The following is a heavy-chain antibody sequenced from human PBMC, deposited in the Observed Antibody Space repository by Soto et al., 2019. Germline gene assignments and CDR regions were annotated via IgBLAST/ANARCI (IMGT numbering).Heavy chain of an antibody. D-gene: IGHD5-18*01. CDR1: GYTLTELS. Sequence: ASVKVSCTVSGYTLTELSMHWVRQAPGKGLEWMGGFDPEDGETIYAQKFQGRVTMTEDTSTDTAYMELSSLRSEDTAVYYCATDNSRGYSYGFGWFDPWGQGTLVTVSS. CDR3: ATDNSRGYSYGFGWFDP. V-gene: IGHV1-24*01. CDR2: FDPEDGET. J-gene: IGHJ5*02.